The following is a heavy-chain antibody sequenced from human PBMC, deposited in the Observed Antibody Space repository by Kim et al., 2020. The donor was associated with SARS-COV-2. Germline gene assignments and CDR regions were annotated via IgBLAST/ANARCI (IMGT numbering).Heavy chain of an antibody. Sequence: SETLSLTCTVSGGSISSYYWSWIRQPPGKGLEWIGYIYYSGSTNYNPSLKSRVTISVDTSKNQFSLKLSSVTAADTAVYYCARVSLRSWSGYYPTNWFDPWGQGTLVTVSS. CDR1: GGSISSYY. V-gene: IGHV4-59*01. CDR2: IYYSGST. J-gene: IGHJ5*02. D-gene: IGHD3-3*01. CDR3: ARVSLRSWSGYYPTNWFDP.